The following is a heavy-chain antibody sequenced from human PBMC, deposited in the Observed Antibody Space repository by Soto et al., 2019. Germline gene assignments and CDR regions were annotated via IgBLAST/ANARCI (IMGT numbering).Heavy chain of an antibody. D-gene: IGHD3-22*01. Sequence: QVQLVESGGGVVQPGRSLRLSCAASGFTFSSYGMHWVRQAPGKGLEWVAVIWYDGSNKYYADSVKGRFTISRDNSKNTLYLQMNSLRAEDTAVYYCARDPYYYDSDTWYFDLWGRGTLVTVSS. J-gene: IGHJ2*01. V-gene: IGHV3-33*01. CDR2: IWYDGSNK. CDR1: GFTFSSYG. CDR3: ARDPYYYDSDTWYFDL.